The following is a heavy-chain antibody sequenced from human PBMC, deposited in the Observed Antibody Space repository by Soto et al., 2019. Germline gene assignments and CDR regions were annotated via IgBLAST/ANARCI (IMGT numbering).Heavy chain of an antibody. V-gene: IGHV4-31*03. D-gene: IGHD3-10*01. CDR3: AKDRGRGYGSGSYYHFDY. CDR1: GGSISSGGYY. Sequence: QVQLQESGPGLVKPSQTLSLTCTVSGGSISSGGYYWSWIRQHPGKGLERIAYIYYSGSTYYNPSLKRRVNMSAATSKNQFPLKLSSVTAAHTAVYYYAKDRGRGYGSGSYYHFDYWGQGTLVTVSS. CDR2: IYYSGST. J-gene: IGHJ4*02.